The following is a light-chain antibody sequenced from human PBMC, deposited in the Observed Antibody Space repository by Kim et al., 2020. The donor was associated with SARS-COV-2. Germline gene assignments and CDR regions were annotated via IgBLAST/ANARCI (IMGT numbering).Light chain of an antibody. Sequence: EIVLTQSPVTLSLSPGERATLSCRASETVGNYLAWYQHKPGQPPRLLFYDSSKRATGIPARFSASGSGTDFTLTISSLEPEDFAVYFCPQRSPWRTVGGGTKLEL. CDR1: ETVGNY. CDR2: DSS. J-gene: IGKJ4*01. V-gene: IGKV3-11*01. CDR3: PQRSPWRT.